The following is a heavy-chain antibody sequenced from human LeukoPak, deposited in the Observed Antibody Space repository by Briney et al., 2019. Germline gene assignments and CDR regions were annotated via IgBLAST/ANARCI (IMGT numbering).Heavy chain of an antibody. J-gene: IGHJ4*02. V-gene: IGHV1-69*13. CDR3: ARSTGGYNWNAAFDY. CDR2: IIPIFGTA. Sequence: ASVKVSCKASGGTFISYAISWVRQAPGQGLEWMGGIIPIFGTANYAQKFQGRVTITADESTSTAYMELSSLRSEDTAVYYCARSTGGYNWNAAFDYWGQGTLVTVSS. CDR1: GGTFISYA. D-gene: IGHD1-20*01.